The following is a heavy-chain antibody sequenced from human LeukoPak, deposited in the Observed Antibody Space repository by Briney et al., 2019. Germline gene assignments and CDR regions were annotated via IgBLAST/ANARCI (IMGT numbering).Heavy chain of an antibody. V-gene: IGHV1-69*13. J-gene: IGHJ6*03. CDR3: ARGGDGYYDFWSGYYYYYMDV. D-gene: IGHD3-3*01. Sequence: GASVKVSCKASGGTFSSYAISWVRQAPGQGLEWMGGIIPIFGTANYAQKFQGRVTITADESTSTAYMELSSLRSEDTAVYYCARGGDGYYDFWSGYYYYYMDVWGKGTTVTVSS. CDR1: GGTFSSYA. CDR2: IIPIFGTA.